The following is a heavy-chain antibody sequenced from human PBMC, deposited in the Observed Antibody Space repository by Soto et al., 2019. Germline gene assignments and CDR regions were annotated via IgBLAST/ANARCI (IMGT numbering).Heavy chain of an antibody. CDR2: ISYDGSNK. J-gene: IGHJ4*02. CDR3: AIVVTTVVSGFDF. Sequence: QVQLVESGGGVVQPGRSLRLSCAASGFTFSSYAMHWVRQAPGTGLEWVAVISYDGSNKYYADSVKGRFTISRDNSKNTLYLQMNSLRAEDTAVYYCAIVVTTVVSGFDFLGQGTLVTVSS. CDR1: GFTFSSYA. D-gene: IGHD4-17*01. V-gene: IGHV3-30-3*01.